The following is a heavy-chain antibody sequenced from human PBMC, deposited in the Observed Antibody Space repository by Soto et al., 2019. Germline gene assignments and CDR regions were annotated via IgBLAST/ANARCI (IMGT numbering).Heavy chain of an antibody. CDR2: IIPIFGTA. D-gene: IGHD3-22*01. J-gene: IGHJ6*02. CDR1: GGTFSSYA. V-gene: IGHV1-69*13. Sequence: ASVKVSCKASGGTFSSYAISWVRQAPGQGLEWMGGIIPIFGTANYAQKFQGRVTITADESTSTAYMELSSLRSEDTAVYYCASSPRGYSPGGDYYYYYGMDVWGQGTTVTVSS. CDR3: ASSPRGYSPGGDYYYYYGMDV.